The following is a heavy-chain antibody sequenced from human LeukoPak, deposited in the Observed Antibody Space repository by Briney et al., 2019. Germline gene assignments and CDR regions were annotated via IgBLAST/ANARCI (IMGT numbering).Heavy chain of an antibody. CDR1: GFVFSDYP. D-gene: IGHD1-1*01. J-gene: IGHJ4*02. CDR2: ISFDGSHQ. CDR3: ARDGRPLARETASCFDS. V-gene: IGHV3-30*01. Sequence: PGRSLRLSCSASGFVFSDYPLHWIRQSPGKGPEWVAVISFDGSHQYYADSVKGRFTVSRDTSKNTLFLQMNRLTIEDTAIYFCARDGRPLARETASCFDSWGQGTLVTVS.